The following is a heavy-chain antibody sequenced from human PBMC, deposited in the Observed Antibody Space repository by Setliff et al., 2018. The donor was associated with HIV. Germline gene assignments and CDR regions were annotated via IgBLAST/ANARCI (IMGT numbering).Heavy chain of an antibody. J-gene: IGHJ6*03. CDR3: SWVGATPDFHYYFMAV. V-gene: IGHV3-15*01. CDR1: GPSFSHAW. CDR2: IKGKTDGWAT. D-gene: IGHD1-26*01. Sequence: PGGSLRLSCAVSGPSFSHAWMSWVRQTPGKGLEWVGRIKGKTDGWATDYGAPVKDRFTISRDDSESMVYLEMNSLKTEDTAVYYCSWVGATPDFHYYFMAVWGRGTTVTVSS.